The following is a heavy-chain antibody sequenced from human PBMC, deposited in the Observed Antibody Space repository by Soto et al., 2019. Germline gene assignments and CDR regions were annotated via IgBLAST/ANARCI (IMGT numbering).Heavy chain of an antibody. D-gene: IGHD3-10*01. Sequence: GGSLRLSCAASGFTFSSYGMHWVRQAPGKGLEWVAVISYDGSNKYYADSVKGRFTISRDNSKNTLYLQMNSLRAEDTAVYYCAKTPRSGSESHYYYMDVWGKGTTVTVSS. J-gene: IGHJ6*03. CDR3: AKTPRSGSESHYYYMDV. CDR2: ISYDGSNK. CDR1: GFTFSSYG. V-gene: IGHV3-30*18.